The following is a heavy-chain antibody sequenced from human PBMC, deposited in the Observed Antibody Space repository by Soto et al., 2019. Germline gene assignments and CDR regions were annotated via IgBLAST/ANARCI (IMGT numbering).Heavy chain of an antibody. CDR2: IYYSGNT. D-gene: IGHD6-13*01. V-gene: IGHV4-59*01. J-gene: IGHJ4*02. CDR1: GDSISSYY. CDR3: ARDQGIGASGPFDY. Sequence: QVQLQESGPGLIKPSETLSLTCTVSGDSISSYYLSWIRQPPGKGLEWIGFIYYSGNTNYNPSLKSRVTMSIDTSKNQFSLKLSSVTAADTAVYYCARDQGIGASGPFDYWGLGSLVTVSS.